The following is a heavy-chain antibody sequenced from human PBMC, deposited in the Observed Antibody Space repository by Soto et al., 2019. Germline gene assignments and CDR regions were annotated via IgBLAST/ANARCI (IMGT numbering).Heavy chain of an antibody. Sequence: ASVKVSCKASGYTFTSYVISWVRQAPGQGLEWMGWISAYNGNTNYAQKLQGRVTMTTDTSTSTAYMELRSLRSDDTAVYYCARSFSEYSSSYSYYYGMDVWGQGTTVTVSS. CDR1: GYTFTSYV. V-gene: IGHV1-18*01. CDR3: ARSFSEYSSSYSYYYGMDV. D-gene: IGHD6-6*01. J-gene: IGHJ6*02. CDR2: ISAYNGNT.